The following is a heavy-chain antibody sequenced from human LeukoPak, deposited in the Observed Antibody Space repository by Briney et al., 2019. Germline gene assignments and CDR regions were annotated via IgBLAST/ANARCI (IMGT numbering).Heavy chain of an antibody. CDR1: GFNFYDYA. V-gene: IGHV3-23*01. Sequence: GGSLTLSCVGSGFNFYDYAMTWVRQAPGKGLEWVSAISGSGSRTYYADSVKGRFTISRDHSKNTLSLQLSRLRVEDTAIYYCAKDHYERFAYYFDMDVWGKGTTVTVSS. CDR3: AKDHYERFAYYFDMDV. D-gene: IGHD3-22*01. J-gene: IGHJ6*03. CDR2: ISGSGSRT.